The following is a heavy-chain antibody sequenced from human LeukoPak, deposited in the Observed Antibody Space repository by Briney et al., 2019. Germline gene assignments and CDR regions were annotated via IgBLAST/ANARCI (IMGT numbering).Heavy chain of an antibody. J-gene: IGHJ4*02. V-gene: IGHV1-18*03. CDR3: ATIIGDYDFWSGYLGY. D-gene: IGHD3-3*01. CDR2: ISPYNGNT. CDR1: GYTFSSYG. Sequence: ASVKVSCKASGYTFSSYGISWVRQAPGQGVEWMGWISPYNGNTNYAQNLQGRVTMTTDTSTSTAYMELRSLRSDDMAVYYCATIIGDYDFWSGYLGYWGQGTLVTVSS.